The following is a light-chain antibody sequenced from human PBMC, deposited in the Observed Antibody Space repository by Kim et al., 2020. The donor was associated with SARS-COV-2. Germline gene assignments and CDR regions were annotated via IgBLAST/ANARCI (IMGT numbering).Light chain of an antibody. CDR3: QQYNNWPSWYT. J-gene: IGKJ2*01. CDR2: GAS. Sequence: SPAERATLSCRASQSVSSNLAWYQQKPGQAPRLLIYGASTRATGIPARFSGSGSGTEFTLTISSLQSEDFAVYYCQQYNNWPSWYTFGQGTKLEIK. CDR1: QSVSSN. V-gene: IGKV3-15*01.